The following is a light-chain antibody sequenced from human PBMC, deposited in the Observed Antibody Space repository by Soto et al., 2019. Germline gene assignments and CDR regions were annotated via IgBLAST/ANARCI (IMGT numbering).Light chain of an antibody. J-gene: IGKJ1*01. CDR3: QQYASTPWT. Sequence: EIVLTQSPGTLSLSPGERATLSCRASQTVSRTFLVWYQQKPGQAPRTLIHGASSRATGIPDRFSGSGSGTDFTLTINRLEAEDFAVYYCQQYASTPWTFGQGTKVEIK. CDR1: QTVSRTF. V-gene: IGKV3-20*01. CDR2: GAS.